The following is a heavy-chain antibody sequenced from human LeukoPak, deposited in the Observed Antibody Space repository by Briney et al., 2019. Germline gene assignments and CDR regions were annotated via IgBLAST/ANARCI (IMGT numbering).Heavy chain of an antibody. CDR2: ISAYNGNT. CDR1: GYTFTSYG. J-gene: IGHJ4*02. V-gene: IGHV1-18*01. CDR3: ARDMGRGSSFFFGY. Sequence: ALVKVSCKASGYTFTSYGISWVRQAPGQGLEWMGWISAYNGNTNYAQKLQGRVTMTTDTSASTAYMELRSLRSDDTAAYYCARDMGRGSSFFFGYWGQGTLVTVSS. D-gene: IGHD3-10*01.